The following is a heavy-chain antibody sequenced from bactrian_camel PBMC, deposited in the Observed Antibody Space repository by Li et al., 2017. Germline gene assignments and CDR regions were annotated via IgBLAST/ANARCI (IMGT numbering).Heavy chain of an antibody. CDR2: LWIGGATT. CDR3: AAEDYCGGSWDLEVNYLY. CDR1: RYTYKRNC. J-gene: IGHJ4*01. Sequence: HVQLVESGGGSVQTGGSMRLSCASSRYTYKRNCMGWFRQAPGKDREGVAVLWIGGATTYYASSVKGRFTITRDYDKDLVYLQMNNLRPEDTAMYYCAAEDYCGGSWDLEVNYLYWGQGTQVTVS. V-gene: IGHV3S1*01. D-gene: IGHD6*01.